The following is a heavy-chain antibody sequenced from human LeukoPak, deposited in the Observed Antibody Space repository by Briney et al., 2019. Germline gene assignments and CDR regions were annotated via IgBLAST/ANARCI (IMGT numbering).Heavy chain of an antibody. CDR3: ARHPSAQSSFDI. Sequence: PSETLSLTCIVSGGSINTYYWSWIRQSPGKGLEWIGYIFYSGSTNYNPSLKGRVTISVDTSNNLFSLELSSVTAADTAIYYCARHPSAQSSFDIWGQGTLVTVSS. J-gene: IGHJ4*02. CDR2: IFYSGST. D-gene: IGHD6-6*01. CDR1: GGSINTYY. V-gene: IGHV4-59*08.